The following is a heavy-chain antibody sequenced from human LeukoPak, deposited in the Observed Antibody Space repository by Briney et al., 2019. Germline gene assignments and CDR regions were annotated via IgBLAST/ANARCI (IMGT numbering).Heavy chain of an antibody. CDR3: ARVAVAGTGHYYYGMDV. J-gene: IGHJ6*02. V-gene: IGHV3-33*08. CDR1: GFTVSNNY. D-gene: IGHD6-19*01. CDR2: IWYDGSKK. Sequence: PGGSLRLSCAASGFTVSNNYMSWVRRAPGKGLEWGAVIWYDGSKKYYADSVKGRFTISRDNSKNTLSLQMNSLRAEDTAVYYCARVAVAGTGHYYYGMDVWGQGTTVTVSS.